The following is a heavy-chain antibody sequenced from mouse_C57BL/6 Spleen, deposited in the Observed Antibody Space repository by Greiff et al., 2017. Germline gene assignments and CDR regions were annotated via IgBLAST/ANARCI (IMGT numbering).Heavy chain of an antibody. J-gene: IGHJ2*01. CDR1: GYTFTDYY. D-gene: IGHD2-1*01. CDR2: INPYNGGT. CDR3: ASRGYGNCPSFAY. V-gene: IGHV1-19*01. Sequence: VHVQQSGPVLVKPGASVKMSCKASGYTFTDYYMNWVKQSHGQSLEWIGVINPYNGGTSYNQKFKGKATLTVDKSSSTAYMELNSLTSEDSAVYYCASRGYGNCPSFAYWGQGTTLTVSS.